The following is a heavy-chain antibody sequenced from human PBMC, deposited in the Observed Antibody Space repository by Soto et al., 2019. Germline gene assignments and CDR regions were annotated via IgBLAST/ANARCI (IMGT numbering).Heavy chain of an antibody. Sequence: ASVKVSCKASGNTFASYAISWMRQAPGQGLEWMGWISAYNGNTNYAQKLQGRVTMTTDTSTSTAYMELRSLRSDDTAVYYCARDPPPPDYWGQGTLVTVSS. CDR1: GNTFASYA. CDR2: ISAYNGNT. V-gene: IGHV1-18*01. J-gene: IGHJ4*02. CDR3: ARDPPPPDY.